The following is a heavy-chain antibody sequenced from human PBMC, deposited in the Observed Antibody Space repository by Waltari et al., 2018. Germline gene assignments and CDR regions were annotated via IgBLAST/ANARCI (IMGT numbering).Heavy chain of an antibody. J-gene: IGHJ4*02. D-gene: IGHD1-26*01. V-gene: IGHV3-7*01. Sequence: EVQLVESGGGLVQPGGSLRLSCAASGFTFSSYWMSWVRQGPGKGLEWVANIKQDGSEKYYVDSVKGRFTISRDNAKNSLYLQMNSLRAEDTAVYYCAREWELRYFDYWGQGTLVTVSS. CDR1: GFTFSSYW. CDR3: AREWELRYFDY. CDR2: IKQDGSEK.